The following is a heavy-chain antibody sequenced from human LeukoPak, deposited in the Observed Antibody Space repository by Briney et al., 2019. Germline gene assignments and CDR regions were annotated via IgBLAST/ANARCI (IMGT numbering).Heavy chain of an antibody. J-gene: IGHJ5*01. V-gene: IGHV5-51*01. D-gene: IGHD5-24*01. Sequence: GESLKISCKGFGYSFTSYWIGWVRQMPGKGLEWVGIIYPGDSDTRYSPSFQGQVTISADKSISTAYLHWSSLKASDTAMYYCARLRDSWFDSWGQGTLVTVSS. CDR2: IYPGDSDT. CDR1: GYSFTSYW. CDR3: ARLRDSWFDS.